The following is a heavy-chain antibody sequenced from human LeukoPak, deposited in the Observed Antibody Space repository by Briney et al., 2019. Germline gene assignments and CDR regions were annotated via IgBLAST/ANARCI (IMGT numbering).Heavy chain of an antibody. D-gene: IGHD6-19*01. CDR3: ATGRYSSGWFLDY. CDR2: FDPEDGET. J-gene: IGHJ4*02. Sequence: ASVKVSCKASGGTFSSYAISRVRQAPGKGLEWMGGFDPEDGETIYAQKFQGRVTMTEDTSTATAYMELSSLRSEDTAVYYCATGRYSSGWFLDYWGQGTLVTVSS. V-gene: IGHV1-24*01. CDR1: GGTFSSYA.